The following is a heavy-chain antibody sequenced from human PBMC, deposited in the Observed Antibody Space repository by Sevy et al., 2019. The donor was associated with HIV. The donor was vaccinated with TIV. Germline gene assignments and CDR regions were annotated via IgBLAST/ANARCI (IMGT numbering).Heavy chain of an antibody. D-gene: IGHD3-10*01. J-gene: IGHJ6*02. CDR2: ISSSSSTI. Sequence: GGSLRLSCAASGFTFSSYSMNWVRQAPGKGLEWVSYISSSSSTIYYADSVKGRFTISRDNAKNSLYLQMNSLRDEDTDVYYCAGDREEYYGSGSYYSPPLYYYGMDVWGQGTTVTVSS. CDR3: AGDREEYYGSGSYYSPPLYYYGMDV. CDR1: GFTFSSYS. V-gene: IGHV3-48*02.